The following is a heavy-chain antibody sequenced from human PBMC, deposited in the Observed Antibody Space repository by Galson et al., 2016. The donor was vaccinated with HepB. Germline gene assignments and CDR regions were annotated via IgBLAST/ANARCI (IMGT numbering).Heavy chain of an antibody. Sequence: PALVKPTQTLTLTCTFSGFSLNTRAARVSWIRQSPGKALEWLARIDWDDDKFYSPFLETRLSISKDTSKNEVVLTMTNMDPVDTGTYFCARMQVGTTWAFDFWGQGTVVSVSS. CDR2: IDWDDDK. V-gene: IGHV2-70*04. CDR1: GFSLNTRAAR. D-gene: IGHD1-26*01. J-gene: IGHJ3*01. CDR3: ARMQVGTTWAFDF.